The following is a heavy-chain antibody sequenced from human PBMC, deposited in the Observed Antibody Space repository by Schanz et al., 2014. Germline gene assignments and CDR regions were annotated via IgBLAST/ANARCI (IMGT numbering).Heavy chain of an antibody. CDR1: GFTFSDYY. J-gene: IGHJ4*02. CDR3: AKHVRSLTGNDY. CDR2: ISDSGDST. V-gene: IGHV3-11*01. D-gene: IGHD3-9*01. Sequence: VQLVESGGGMVQPGGSLRLSCAASGFTFSDYYMTWIRQAPGKGLEWVSDISDSGDSTHYADSVKGRFTISRDNAKNSLFLQMNSLSAEDTAVYYCAKHVRSLTGNDYWGQGTLVTVSS.